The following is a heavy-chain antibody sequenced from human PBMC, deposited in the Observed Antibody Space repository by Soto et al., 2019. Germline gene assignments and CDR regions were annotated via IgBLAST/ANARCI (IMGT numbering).Heavy chain of an antibody. V-gene: IGHV1-69*13. D-gene: IGHD5-18*01. CDR3: ARNFWESSYGPLDDAFDI. CDR2: IIPIFGTA. Sequence: SVKVSCKASGGTFSSYAISWVRQTPGQGLEWMGGIIPIFGTANYAQKFQGRVTITADESTSTAYMELSSLRSEDTAVYYCARNFWESSYGPLDDAFDIWGQGTMVTVSS. J-gene: IGHJ3*02. CDR1: GGTFSSYA.